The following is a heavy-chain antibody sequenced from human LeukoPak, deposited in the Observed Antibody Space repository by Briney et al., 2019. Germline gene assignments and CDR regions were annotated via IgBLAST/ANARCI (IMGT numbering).Heavy chain of an antibody. D-gene: IGHD6-13*01. CDR2: ISAYKVNT. CDR1: GYTFTSYG. J-gene: IGHJ4*02. V-gene: IGHV1-18*01. CDR3: ARDDSIAEAGTWFDY. Sequence: GASVKVSCKASGYTFTSYGISWVRQAPGQGLEWMGWISAYKVNTNYAQKLQGRVTMTTDTSTSTAYMELRSLRSDDTAVYYCARDDSIAEAGTWFDYWGQGTLVTVSS.